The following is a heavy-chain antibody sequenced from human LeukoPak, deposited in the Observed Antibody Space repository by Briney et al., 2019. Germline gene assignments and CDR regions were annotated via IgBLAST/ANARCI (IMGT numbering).Heavy chain of an antibody. CDR2: ISTSISTI. D-gene: IGHD6-6*01. Sequence: PGGSLRLSCAASGSTFSSYSMNWVRQAPGKGLEWVSYISTSISTIYYADSVQGRFTISRDNAKNSPYLQMNSLRAGHTAVYYCARDAGYSSSSGGYWGEGALVTVSS. J-gene: IGHJ4*02. CDR3: ARDAGYSSSSGGY. V-gene: IGHV3-48*04. CDR1: GSTFSSYS.